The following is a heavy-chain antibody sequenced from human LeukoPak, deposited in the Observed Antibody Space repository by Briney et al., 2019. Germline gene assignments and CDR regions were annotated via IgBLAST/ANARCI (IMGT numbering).Heavy chain of an antibody. Sequence: SETLSLTCTVSGGSISSSSYYWGWIRQPPGTGLEWIGSIYYSGSTYYNPSLKSRVTISVDTSKNQFSLKLSSVTAADSAVYYCARQGRSSLDFDYWGQGILVTVSS. CDR3: ARQGRSSLDFDY. CDR2: IYYSGST. CDR1: GGSISSSSYY. V-gene: IGHV4-39*01. J-gene: IGHJ4*02. D-gene: IGHD2-15*01.